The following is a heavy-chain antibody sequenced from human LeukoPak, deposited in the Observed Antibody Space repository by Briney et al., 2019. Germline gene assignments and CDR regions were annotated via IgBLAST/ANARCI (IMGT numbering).Heavy chain of an antibody. D-gene: IGHD6-19*01. V-gene: IGHV1-2*06. Sequence: ASVKVFCKASGYTFTGYYMHWVRQAPGQGLEWMGRINPNSGGTNYAQKFQGRVAMTRDTSISTAYMELSRLRSDDTAVYYCARDFVQWLVYFDYWGQGTLVTVSS. J-gene: IGHJ4*02. CDR3: ARDFVQWLVYFDY. CDR1: GYTFTGYY. CDR2: INPNSGGT.